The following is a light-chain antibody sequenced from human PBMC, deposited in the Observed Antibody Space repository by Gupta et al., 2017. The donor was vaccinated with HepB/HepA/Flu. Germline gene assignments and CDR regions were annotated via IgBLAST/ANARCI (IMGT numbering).Light chain of an antibody. CDR2: SNN. CDR3: AAWDDSLNGVV. V-gene: IGLV1-44*01. Sequence: QSVLTRPPSVSGTPGQRVTISCSGSSSKIGSSTVNWYQQPPGKAPKLLMYSNNQRPPGVPDRFSGSKSGTSASLAISGLQSEDEADYYCAAWDDSLNGVVFGGGTRLTVL. CDR1: SSKIGSST. J-gene: IGLJ3*02.